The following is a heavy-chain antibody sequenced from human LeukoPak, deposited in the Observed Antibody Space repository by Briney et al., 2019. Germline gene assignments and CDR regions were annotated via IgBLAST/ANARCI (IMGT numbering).Heavy chain of an antibody. J-gene: IGHJ4*02. CDR3: VTGLVGGTNY. V-gene: IGHV3-74*01. Sequence: PGGSLRLSCAASGFTFSTYWMHWVRQAPGRGLLWVSRINSDGSTTNYADSVKGRFTISRDNAKNTLYLQMDSLRVEDTAVYYCVTGLVGGTNYWGQGTLVTVSS. CDR1: GFTFSTYW. CDR2: INSDGSTT. D-gene: IGHD1-26*01.